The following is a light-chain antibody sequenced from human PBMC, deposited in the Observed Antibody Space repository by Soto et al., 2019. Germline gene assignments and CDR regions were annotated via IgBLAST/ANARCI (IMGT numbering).Light chain of an antibody. J-gene: IGKJ1*01. Sequence: EIVLTQSPGTLSLSPGERATLSCRASESVSSSYLAWYQQKPGQAPRRLIYGASTRATGIPDRFSGSGSGTDFTLTISRLEPEDFAVYDCQQYGGSSRTFCQ. CDR1: ESVSSSY. CDR3: QQYGGSSRT. V-gene: IGKV3-20*01. CDR2: GAS.